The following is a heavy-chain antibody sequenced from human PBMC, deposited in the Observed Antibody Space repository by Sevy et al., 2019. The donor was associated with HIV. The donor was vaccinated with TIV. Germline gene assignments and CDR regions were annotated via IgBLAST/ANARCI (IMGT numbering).Heavy chain of an antibody. CDR2: VYHTGHT. CDR3: ARDPGSWSGGVCSYYFDF. V-gene: IGHV4-4*02. D-gene: IGHD2-8*02. CDR1: GDSISNNNW. Sequence: SETLSLTCTVSGDSISNNNWWSWVRQPPGKGLEWIGEVYHTGHTNYNPSLKSRVTISLDKSRNQFSLNLSSVTAADTAVYYCARDPGSWSGGVCSYYFDFWGQGTLVTVSS. J-gene: IGHJ4*02.